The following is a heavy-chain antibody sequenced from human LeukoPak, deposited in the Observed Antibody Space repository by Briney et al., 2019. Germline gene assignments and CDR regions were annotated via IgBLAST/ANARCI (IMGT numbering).Heavy chain of an antibody. CDR1: GYTFTSYG. CDR2: IIPIFGTA. J-gene: IGHJ5*02. V-gene: IGHV1-69*13. Sequence: SVKVSCKASGYTFTSYGISWVRQAPGQGLEWMGGIIPIFGTANYAQKFQGRVTITADESTSTAYMELSSLRSEDTAVYYCAQQQLVPYNWFDPWGQGTLVTVSS. CDR3: AQQQLVPYNWFDP. D-gene: IGHD6-13*01.